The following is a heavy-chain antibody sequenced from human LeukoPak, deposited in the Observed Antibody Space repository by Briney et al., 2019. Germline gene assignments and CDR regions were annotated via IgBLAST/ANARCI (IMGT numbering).Heavy chain of an antibody. V-gene: IGHV3-53*01. CDR3: ARAPEGMGPYDFLMDV. J-gene: IGHJ6*02. CDR1: GFTVSSNH. CDR2: IYSGGSA. D-gene: IGHD3-3*01. Sequence: PGGSLRLSCAASGFTVSSNHMSWVRQAPGKGLEWVSVIYSGGSAYSADSVKGRFTISKDNSKNTLYLQMNSLRAEDTAVYYCARAPEGMGPYDFLMDVWGQGTTVTVSS.